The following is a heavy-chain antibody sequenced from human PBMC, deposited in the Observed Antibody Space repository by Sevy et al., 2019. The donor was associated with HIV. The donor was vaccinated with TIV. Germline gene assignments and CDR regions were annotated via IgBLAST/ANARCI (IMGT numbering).Heavy chain of an antibody. J-gene: IGHJ6*03. V-gene: IGHV3-30-3*01. CDR3: ARDGSVLEWLLQRVYYYSYMDV. CDR2: ISYDGSNK. Sequence: GGSLRLSCAASGFTFSSYAMHWVRQAPGKGLEWVAVISYDGSNKYYADSVKGRFTISRDNSKNTLYLERNSLRAENTAVYYCARDGSVLEWLLQRVYYYSYMDVWGQGTTVTVSS. CDR1: GFTFSSYA. D-gene: IGHD3-3*01.